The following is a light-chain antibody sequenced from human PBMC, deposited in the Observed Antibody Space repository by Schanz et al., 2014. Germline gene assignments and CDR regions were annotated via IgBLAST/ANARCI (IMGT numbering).Light chain of an antibody. CDR1: QSVTSN. J-gene: IGKJ2*01. CDR2: GAS. CDR3: QHYNNWPRT. V-gene: IGKV3-15*01. Sequence: DIVLTQSPGTLSLSPGERATLSCRASQSVTSNYLAWYQQKPGQAPRLLISGASTRATGIPARFSGSGSGTDFNLIISSLQSEDVATYYCQHYNNWPRTFGQGTKLEIK.